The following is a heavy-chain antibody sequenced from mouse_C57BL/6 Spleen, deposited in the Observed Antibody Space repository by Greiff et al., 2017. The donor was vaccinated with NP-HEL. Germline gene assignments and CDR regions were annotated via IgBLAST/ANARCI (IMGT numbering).Heavy chain of an antibody. CDR2: IYPGDGDT. V-gene: IGHV1-80*01. Sequence: VQLVESGAELVKPGASVKISCKASGYAFSSYWMNWVKQRPGKGLEWIGQIYPGDGDTNYNGKFKGKATLTADKSSSTAYMQLSSLTSEDSAVYFWAISDYYGSSYDAIDYWGQGTSVTVSS. CDR1: GYAFSSYW. J-gene: IGHJ4*01. D-gene: IGHD1-1*01. CDR3: AISDYYGSSYDAIDY.